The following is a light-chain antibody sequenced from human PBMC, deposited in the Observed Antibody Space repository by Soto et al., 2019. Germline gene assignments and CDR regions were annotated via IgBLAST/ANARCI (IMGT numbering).Light chain of an antibody. CDR1: SSDVGGYSY. CDR3: SSYAASTYV. V-gene: IGLV2-8*01. Sequence: QSVLTQPPSASGSPGQSVTISCTGTSSDVGGYSYVSWYQQHPGKAPKLIIYEVSKRPSGVPDRFSGSKSGNTASLTVSGLQTEDEADYYCSSYAASTYVFGTGTKVTVL. CDR2: EVS. J-gene: IGLJ1*01.